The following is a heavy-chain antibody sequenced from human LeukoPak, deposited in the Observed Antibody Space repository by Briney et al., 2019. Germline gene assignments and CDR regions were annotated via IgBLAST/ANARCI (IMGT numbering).Heavy chain of an antibody. CDR1: GFTFSSYD. Sequence: GGSLRLSCAASGFTFSSYDMHWLRQAPGKGLEWVVVISYDGSNKYYADSVKGRFTISRDNAKNTLYLQMNSLRAEDTAVYYCARTTAVWFPFDYWGQGHVITVTA. CDR3: ARTTAVWFPFDY. J-gene: IGHJ4*02. V-gene: IGHV3-30*04. CDR2: ISYDGSNK. D-gene: IGHD2-21*01.